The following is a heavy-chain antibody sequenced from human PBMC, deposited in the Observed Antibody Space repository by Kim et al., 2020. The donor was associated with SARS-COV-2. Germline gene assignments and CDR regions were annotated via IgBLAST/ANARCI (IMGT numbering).Heavy chain of an antibody. D-gene: IGHD6-19*01. CDR3: ARSGQWLGTFDI. Sequence: ASVKVSCKASGYTFTSYAMHWVRQAPGQRLEWMGWINAGNGNTKYSQKFQGRVTITRDTSASTAYMELSSLRSEDTAVYYSARSGQWLGTFDIWGQGTMVTVSS. J-gene: IGHJ3*02. CDR1: GYTFTSYA. CDR2: INAGNGNT. V-gene: IGHV1-3*01.